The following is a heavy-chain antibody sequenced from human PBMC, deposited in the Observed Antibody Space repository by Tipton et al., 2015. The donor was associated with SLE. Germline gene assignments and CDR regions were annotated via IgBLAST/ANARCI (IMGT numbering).Heavy chain of an antibody. D-gene: IGHD2-21*02. Sequence: TLSLTCAVYGGSLSGYYWSWIRQPPGKGLEWIGEINNDSGITSQNPPLKSRVMISVDTSKNQFSLKLSSVTAADTAVYYCARGGLTYGYYYYMDVWGKGTTVTVSS. CDR3: ARGGLTYGYYYYMDV. V-gene: IGHV4-34*01. J-gene: IGHJ6*03. CDR2: INNDSGIT. CDR1: GGSLSGYY.